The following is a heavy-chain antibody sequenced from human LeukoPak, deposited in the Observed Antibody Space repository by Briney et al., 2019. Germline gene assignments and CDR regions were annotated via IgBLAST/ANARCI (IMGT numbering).Heavy chain of an antibody. CDR2: IIPIFGIA. Sequence: SVKVSCKASGGTFSSYAISWVRQAPGQGLEWMGRIIPIFGIANYAQKFQGRVTITADKSTRPAYMELSRLRSEDTAVYYCARGDVILTGYYPAYDYWGQGTLVTVSS. CDR3: ARGDVILTGYYPAYDY. D-gene: IGHD3-9*01. J-gene: IGHJ4*02. V-gene: IGHV1-69*04. CDR1: GGTFSSYA.